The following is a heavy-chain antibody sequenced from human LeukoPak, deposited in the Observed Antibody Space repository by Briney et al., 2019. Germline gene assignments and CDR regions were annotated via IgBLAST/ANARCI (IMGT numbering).Heavy chain of an antibody. D-gene: IGHD2-15*01. CDR3: AKDPRTYCSGGSCYSPLFFDY. CDR1: GFTFSSYG. Sequence: GGSLRLSCAASGFTFSSYGMHWVRQAPGKGLEWVAVISYDGSNKYYADSVKGRFTISRDNSKNTLYLQMNSLRAEDTAVYYCAKDPRTYCSGGSCYSPLFFDYWGQGTLVTVSS. V-gene: IGHV3-30*18. J-gene: IGHJ4*02. CDR2: ISYDGSNK.